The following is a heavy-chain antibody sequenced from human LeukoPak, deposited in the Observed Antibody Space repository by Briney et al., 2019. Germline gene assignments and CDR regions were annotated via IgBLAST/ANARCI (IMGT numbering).Heavy chain of an antibody. V-gene: IGHV5-51*01. D-gene: IGHD3-9*01. CDR1: GYSFTNYW. Sequence: GGSLKVSFKGSGYSFTNYWIGWVRQMPGKGLGGMGVIYPGDSDTRYSPSFQGQVTISADKSISTAYLQWSSLKASDTAMYYCARSVLRYFDWLSTPPNWFDPWGQGTLVTVSS. CDR2: IYPGDSDT. CDR3: ARSVLRYFDWLSTPPNWFDP. J-gene: IGHJ5*02.